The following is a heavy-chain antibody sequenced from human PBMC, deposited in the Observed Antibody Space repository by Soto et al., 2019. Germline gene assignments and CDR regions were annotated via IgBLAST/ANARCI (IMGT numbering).Heavy chain of an antibody. CDR1: GGSISSYY. J-gene: IGHJ4*02. D-gene: IGHD6-19*01. CDR2: IYYRGST. CDR3: ARSSGWYLSYIFDY. V-gene: IGHV4-59*01. Sequence: QVQLQESGPGLVKPSETLSLTCTVSGGSISSYYWSWIRQPPGKGLEWIGYIYYRGSTNYNPSLKSRVTISVDTSKKQFSLKLSSVTAADTAVYYCARSSGWYLSYIFDYWGQGTLVTVSS.